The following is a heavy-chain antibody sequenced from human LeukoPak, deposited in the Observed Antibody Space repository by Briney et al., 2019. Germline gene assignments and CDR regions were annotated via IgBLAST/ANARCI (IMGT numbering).Heavy chain of an antibody. V-gene: IGHV3-43*01. CDR2: ITWKSHRT. Sequence: GGSLRLSCAASGITSDDNTMHWVRQTPGRGLEWVSFITWKSHRTHYADSVKGRFTVSRDNSKDSMYLEMNSPKTEDTGLYHCASEVGYRSLGYLGQGTLVTVSS. J-gene: IGHJ4*02. CDR1: GITSDDNT. D-gene: IGHD3-3*01. CDR3: ASEVGYRSLGY.